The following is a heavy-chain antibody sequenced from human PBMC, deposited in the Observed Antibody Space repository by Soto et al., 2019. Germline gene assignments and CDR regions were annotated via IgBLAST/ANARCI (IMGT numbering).Heavy chain of an antibody. V-gene: IGHV1-18*01. J-gene: IGHJ4*02. CDR1: GYTFTSYG. CDR3: ASGRYVDY. D-gene: IGHD1-26*01. CDR2: ISAHNGNT. Sequence: QVHLVQSGAEVKKPGASVKVSCKGSGYTFTSYGITWVRQAPGQGLEWMGWISAHNGNTDYAQKLQGRVTVTRDTSTSTAYMELSSLRSDDTAVYYCASGRYVDYWGQGALVTVSS.